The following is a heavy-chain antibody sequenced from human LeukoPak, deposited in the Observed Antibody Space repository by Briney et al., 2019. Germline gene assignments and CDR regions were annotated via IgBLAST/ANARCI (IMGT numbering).Heavy chain of an antibody. Sequence: PGRSLRLSCAASGFTFSSYAMHWVRQAPGKGLEWVAVISYDGSDIYYADSVKGRFTISRDNSKNTLFLQMNSLRAEDTAVYYCARDCYYGDYCGWGQGTLVTVSS. CDR3: ARDCYYGDYCG. CDR1: GFTFSSYA. V-gene: IGHV3-30*03. D-gene: IGHD4-17*01. CDR2: ISYDGSDI. J-gene: IGHJ4*02.